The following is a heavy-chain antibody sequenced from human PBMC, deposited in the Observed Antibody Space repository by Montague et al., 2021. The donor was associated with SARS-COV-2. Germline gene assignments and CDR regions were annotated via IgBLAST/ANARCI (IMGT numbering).Heavy chain of an antibody. Sequence: SETLSLTCTVSGGSISNYYWSWIRQPPGRGLEWIGYIYYSGNTDYIPSLKSRVTMSIDTSKNQFSLRLNSVTAADSAVYFCARTTYFDFASFYYDVMDVWGEETTVTVAS. J-gene: IGHJ6*04. CDR3: ARTTYFDFASFYYDVMDV. D-gene: IGHD3-9*01. V-gene: IGHV4-59*12. CDR2: IYYSGNT. CDR1: GGSISNYY.